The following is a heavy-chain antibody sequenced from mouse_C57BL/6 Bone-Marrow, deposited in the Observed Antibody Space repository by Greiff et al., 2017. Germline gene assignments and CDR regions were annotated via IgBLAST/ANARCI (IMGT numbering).Heavy chain of an antibody. D-gene: IGHD1-1*01. CDR3: ARPYYGSSPFAY. Sequence: EVKLVESGGDLVKPGWSLKLSCAASGFTFSSYGMSWVRQTPDKRLEWVATISSGGSYTYYPDSVKGRFTISRNNAKNTLYLQMSSLKSEDTAMYYFARPYYGSSPFAYWGQGTLVTVSA. CDR2: ISSGGSYT. J-gene: IGHJ3*01. CDR1: GFTFSSYG. V-gene: IGHV5-6*02.